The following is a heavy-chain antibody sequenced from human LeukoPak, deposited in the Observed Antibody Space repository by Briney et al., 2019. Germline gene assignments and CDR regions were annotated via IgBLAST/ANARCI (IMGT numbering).Heavy chain of an antibody. CDR1: GFTFNNYA. Sequence: PGGSLRLSCAASGFTFNNYAMSWVRQAPGKGLEWVSYISSSGSTIYYADSVKGRFTISRDNAKNSLYLQMNSLRAEDTAVYYCARDTTVRYYYYYGMDVWGQGTTVTVSS. CDR2: ISSSGSTI. V-gene: IGHV3-48*03. D-gene: IGHD4-11*01. CDR3: ARDTTVRYYYYYGMDV. J-gene: IGHJ6*02.